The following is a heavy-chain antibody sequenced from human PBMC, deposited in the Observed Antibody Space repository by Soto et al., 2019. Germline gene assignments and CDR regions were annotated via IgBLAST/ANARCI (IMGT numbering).Heavy chain of an antibody. D-gene: IGHD3-22*01. J-gene: IGHJ5*02. Sequence: SETLSLTCTVSGGSISSYYWSWIRQPPGKGLEWIGYIYYSGSTNYNPSLKSRVTISVDTSKNQFSLKLSSVTAADTAVYYCARAETYYYDSSGYWFDPWGQGTLVTVS. CDR2: IYYSGST. CDR3: ARAETYYYDSSGYWFDP. CDR1: GGSISSYY. V-gene: IGHV4-59*01.